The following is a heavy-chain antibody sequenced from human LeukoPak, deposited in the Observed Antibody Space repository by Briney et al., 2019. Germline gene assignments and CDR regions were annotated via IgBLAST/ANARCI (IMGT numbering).Heavy chain of an antibody. J-gene: IGHJ4*02. Sequence: GGSLRLSCAASEFSFGNYATSWVRQAPGKGLQWVSAITSSGSGTYYADSVKGRFTISRDNSKNTLYLQMNSLRAEDTAVYYCAKKMGTGNFYFDYWGQGTLVTVSS. V-gene: IGHV3-23*01. CDR3: AKKMGTGNFYFDY. CDR1: EFSFGNYA. D-gene: IGHD3-10*01. CDR2: ITSSGSGT.